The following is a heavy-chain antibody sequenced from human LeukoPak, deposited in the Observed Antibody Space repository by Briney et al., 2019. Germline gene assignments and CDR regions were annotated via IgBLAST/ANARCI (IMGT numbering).Heavy chain of an antibody. V-gene: IGHV3-53*01. D-gene: IGHD3-3*01. Sequence: GGSLTLSCAASGFTVSSDFMSWVRQAPGKGLEWVSITYSAGSTYYSDSVKGRSAISRDNSKDTLDLQMNSLRVEDTAVYYCARVRTDYDFWSGYRYYYYYMDVWGKGTTVTVSS. CDR1: GFTVSSDF. J-gene: IGHJ6*03. CDR3: ARVRTDYDFWSGYRYYYYYMDV. CDR2: TYSAGST.